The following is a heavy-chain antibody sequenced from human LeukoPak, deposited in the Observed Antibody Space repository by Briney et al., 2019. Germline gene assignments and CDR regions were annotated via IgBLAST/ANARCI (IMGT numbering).Heavy chain of an antibody. Sequence: GGSLRLSCAASGFTFSSYGMHWVRQAPGKGLEWVAFIRYDGSNKYYADSVKGRFTISRDNSKNTLYLQMNSLRAEDTAVYYCAKAQFDYSSGWYGENFDYWGQGTLVTV. D-gene: IGHD6-19*01. J-gene: IGHJ4*02. CDR2: IRYDGSNK. CDR1: GFTFSSYG. V-gene: IGHV3-30*02. CDR3: AKAQFDYSSGWYGENFDY.